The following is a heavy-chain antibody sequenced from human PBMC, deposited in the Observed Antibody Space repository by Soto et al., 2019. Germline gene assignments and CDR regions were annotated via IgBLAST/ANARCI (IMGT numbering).Heavy chain of an antibody. CDR1: GGSVSSGSYY. CDR2: IYYSGST. J-gene: IGHJ4*02. CDR3: ARDVDTAMVTRRFDY. V-gene: IGHV4-61*01. Sequence: SETLSLTCTVSGGSVSSGSYYWSWIRQPPGKGLEWIGYIYYSGSTNYNPSLKSRVTISVDTSKNQFSLKLSSVTAADTAVYCCARDVDTAMVTRRFDYWGQGTLVTVS. D-gene: IGHD5-18*01.